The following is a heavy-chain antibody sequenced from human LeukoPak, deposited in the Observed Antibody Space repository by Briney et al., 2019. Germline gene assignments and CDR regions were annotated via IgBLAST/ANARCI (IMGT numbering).Heavy chain of an antibody. CDR2: ISSSSSTI. V-gene: IGHV3-48*04. J-gene: IGHJ4*02. CDR3: ARVNSGYDWDFYYFDY. Sequence: RPGGSLRLSCAASGFTFSSYSMNWVRQAPGKGLEWVSYISSSSSTIYYADSVKGRFTISRDNAKNSLYLQMNSLRAEDTAVYYCARVNSGYDWDFYYFDYWGQGTLVTVSS. D-gene: IGHD5-12*01. CDR1: GFTFSSYS.